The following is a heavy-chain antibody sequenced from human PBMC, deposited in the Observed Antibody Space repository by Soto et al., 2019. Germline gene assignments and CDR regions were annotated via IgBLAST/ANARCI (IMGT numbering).Heavy chain of an antibody. V-gene: IGHV4-30-4*01. CDR1: GGSISSGDYY. J-gene: IGHJ5*02. CDR2: IYYSGST. Sequence: SETLSLTCTVSGGSISSGDYYWSWIRQPPGKGLEWIGYIYYSGSTYYNPSLKSRVTISVDTSKNQFSLKLSSVTAADTAVYYCARIYYDILTGYAAWFDPWGQGTLVTVSS. CDR3: ARIYYDILTGYAAWFDP. D-gene: IGHD3-9*01.